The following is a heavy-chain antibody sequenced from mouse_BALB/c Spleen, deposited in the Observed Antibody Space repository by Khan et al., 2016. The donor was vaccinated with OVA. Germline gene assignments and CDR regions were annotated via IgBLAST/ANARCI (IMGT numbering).Heavy chain of an antibody. V-gene: IGHV2-3*01. CDR1: GFSLSSNG. CDR3: AKFTPDYYSMDD. D-gene: IGHD1-1*01. J-gene: IGHJ4*01. CDR2: IWGDGST. Sequence: QVQLKESGPGLVAPSQSLSITCTVSGFSLSSNGVSWVRQPPGKGLEWLGVIWGDGSTTYHSTLKSRLIISKDNSKSQVFLKLNSLQTDDTATYYCAKFTPDYYSMDDWGQGTSVTVSS.